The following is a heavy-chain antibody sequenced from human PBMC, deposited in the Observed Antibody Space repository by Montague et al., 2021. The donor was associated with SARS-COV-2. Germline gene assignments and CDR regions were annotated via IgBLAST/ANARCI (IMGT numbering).Heavy chain of an antibody. V-gene: IGHV4-39*01. J-gene: IGHJ5*02. D-gene: IGHD4-17*01. Sequence: SETLSLTCTVSGDSTSCPNCYWGWIRQAPGKGLDWIGTIYNSGTTYYNPSLTSRHTISIDTSKNQFSLKLTSVTAADTAVYYCARHRNYGDHSLDDWFHPWGQATLVTVSS. CDR1: GDSTSCPNCY. CDR2: IYNSGTT. CDR3: ARHRNYGDHSLDDWFHP.